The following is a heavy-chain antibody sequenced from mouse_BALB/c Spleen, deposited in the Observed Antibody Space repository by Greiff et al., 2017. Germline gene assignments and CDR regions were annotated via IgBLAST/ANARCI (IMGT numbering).Heavy chain of an antibody. CDR1: GFTFSSYY. V-gene: IGHV5-6-2*01. CDR3: ARQTTTGYFDY. D-gene: IGHD1-1*01. J-gene: IGHJ2*01. Sequence: EVKLMESGGGLVKLGGSLKLSCAASGFTFSSYYMSWVRQTPEKRLELVAAINSNGGSTYYPDTVKGRFTISRDNAKNTLYLQMSSLKSEDTALYYCARQTTTGYFDYWGQGTTLTVSS. CDR2: INSNGGST.